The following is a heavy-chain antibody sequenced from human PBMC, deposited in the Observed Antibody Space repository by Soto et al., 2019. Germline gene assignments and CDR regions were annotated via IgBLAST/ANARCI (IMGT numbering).Heavy chain of an antibody. CDR2: ISGSGGST. Sequence: PGGSLRLSCAASGFTFSSYAMSWVRQAPGKGLEWVSTISGSGGSTYYADSVKGRFTISRDNSKNTLYLQMNSLRAEDTAVYYCARLRGYCISTSCYGRSVPYYYDSSGYYSDDLDGMDVWGQGTTVTVSS. D-gene: IGHD3-22*01. CDR1: GFTFSSYA. J-gene: IGHJ6*02. CDR3: ARLRGYCISTSCYGRSVPYYYDSSGYYSDDLDGMDV. V-gene: IGHV3-23*01.